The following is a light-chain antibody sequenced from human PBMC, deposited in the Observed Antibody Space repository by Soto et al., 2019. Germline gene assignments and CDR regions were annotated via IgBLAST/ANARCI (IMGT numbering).Light chain of an antibody. Sequence: EIVLTQSPATLSLSPGERATLSCRASQSVSSYLAWYQQKPGQATRLLIYDASNRATGIPSRFSGSGSGTDFTRTISILEPEEFSVYYRKPRSNFQYTFGQAIKLEIK. CDR2: DAS. CDR3: KPRSNFQYT. V-gene: IGKV3-11*01. CDR1: QSVSSY. J-gene: IGKJ2*01.